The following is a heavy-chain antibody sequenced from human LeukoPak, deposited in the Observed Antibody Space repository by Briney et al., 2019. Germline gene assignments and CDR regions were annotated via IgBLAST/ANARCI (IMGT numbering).Heavy chain of an antibody. CDR1: GYSFTSYW. Sequence: GESLKISCKGSGYSFTSYWIGWVRQMPGKGLEWMGIIYPGDSDTRYSPSFQGQVTISADKSISTVYLQWSSLKALDTAMYYCARKEYSSSSDAFDIWGQGTMVTVSS. CDR3: ARKEYSSSSDAFDI. V-gene: IGHV5-51*01. D-gene: IGHD6-6*01. J-gene: IGHJ3*02. CDR2: IYPGDSDT.